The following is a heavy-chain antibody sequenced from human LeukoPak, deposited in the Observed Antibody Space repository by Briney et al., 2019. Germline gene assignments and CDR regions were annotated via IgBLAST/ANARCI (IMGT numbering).Heavy chain of an antibody. J-gene: IGHJ4*02. V-gene: IGHV3-23*01. CDR3: AKDQVWSYDFWSGLLTDY. CDR2: ISGSGGST. Sequence: PGGSLRLSCAASGFTFSSYSMNWVRQAPGKGLEWVSAISGSGGSTYYADSVKGRFTISRDNSKNTLYLQMNSLRAEDTAVYYCAKDQVWSYDFWSGLLTDYWGQGTLVTVSS. D-gene: IGHD3-3*01. CDR1: GFTFSSYS.